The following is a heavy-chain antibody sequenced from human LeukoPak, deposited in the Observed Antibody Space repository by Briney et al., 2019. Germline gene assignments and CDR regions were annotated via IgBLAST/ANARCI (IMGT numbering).Heavy chain of an antibody. CDR3: ARDEYYYDSSGTPGLDY. J-gene: IGHJ4*02. CDR2: ISAYNGNT. CDR1: GYTFTSYG. Sequence: ASVKVSCKASGYTFTSYGISWVRQAPGQGLEWMGWISAYNGNTNYAQKLQGRVTMTTDTSTSTAYMELRSLRSDDTAVYYCARDEYYYDSSGTPGLDYWGQGTLVTVSS. V-gene: IGHV1-18*01. D-gene: IGHD3-22*01.